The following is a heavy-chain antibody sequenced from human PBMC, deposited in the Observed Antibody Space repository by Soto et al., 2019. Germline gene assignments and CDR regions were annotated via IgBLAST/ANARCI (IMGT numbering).Heavy chain of an antibody. J-gene: IGHJ4*02. CDR1: GGTLSTYT. Sequence: QGLLVQSGAEVKKPGSSVKVSCKAPGGTLSTYTLTWLRQAPGQGPEWMGRIIPALDIEDYAQQFQGRVTITADTSTSTDYMDLHSLTSDDTAVYYCAAVAGTSAFVGYFEYWGQGTLVTVAS. D-gene: IGHD6-19*01. CDR3: AAVAGTSAFVGYFEY. V-gene: IGHV1-69*02. CDR2: IIPALDIE.